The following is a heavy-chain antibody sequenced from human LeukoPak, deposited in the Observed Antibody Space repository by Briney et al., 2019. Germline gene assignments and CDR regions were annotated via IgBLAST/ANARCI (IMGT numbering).Heavy chain of an antibody. CDR2: ISGSGGST. J-gene: IGHJ4*02. CDR1: GFTFSSYA. Sequence: PGGSLRLSCAASGFTFSSYAMSWVHQAPGKGLEWVSSISGSGGSTYYADSVQGRFTISRDNSKNTLYLQMNSLRAEDTAVYYCAKWLWGVGTYYFDYWGQGTLVTVSS. D-gene: IGHD6-19*01. V-gene: IGHV3-23*01. CDR3: AKWLWGVGTYYFDY.